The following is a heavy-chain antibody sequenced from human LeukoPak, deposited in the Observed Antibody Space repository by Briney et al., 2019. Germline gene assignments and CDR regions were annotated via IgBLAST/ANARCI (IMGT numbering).Heavy chain of an antibody. J-gene: IGHJ4*02. CDR2: INPSGGST. CDR1: GYTFTSYY. D-gene: IGHD2-15*01. CDR3: ARVVAATYHFDY. V-gene: IGHV1-46*01. Sequence: GASVMVSCKASGYTFTSYYMHWVRQAPGQGLEWMGIINPSGGSTSYAQKFQGRVTMTRDTSTSTVYMELSSLRSEDTAVYYCARVVAATYHFDYWGQGTLVTVSS.